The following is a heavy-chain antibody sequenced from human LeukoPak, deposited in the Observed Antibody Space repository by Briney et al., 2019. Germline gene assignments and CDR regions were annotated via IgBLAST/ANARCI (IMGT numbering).Heavy chain of an antibody. CDR1: GFTFNSYA. J-gene: IGHJ4*02. Sequence: PGGSLRLSCAASGFTFNSYAMTWVRQAPGKGLEWVSAISGSGGTAYYADSVKGRFTISRDNAKNSLYLQMNSLRAEDTAVYYCARDEVLVPAAMPVGPDYWGQGTLVTVSS. D-gene: IGHD2-2*01. CDR3: ARDEVLVPAAMPVGPDY. V-gene: IGHV3-23*01. CDR2: ISGSGGTA.